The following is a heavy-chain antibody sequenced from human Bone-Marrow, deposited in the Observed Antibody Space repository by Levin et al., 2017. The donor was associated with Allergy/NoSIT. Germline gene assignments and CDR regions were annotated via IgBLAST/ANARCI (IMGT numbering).Heavy chain of an antibody. V-gene: IGHV3-30*18. J-gene: IGHJ6*03. CDR3: AKSYGSGSQYYYYYYMDV. CDR1: GFSFISYA. D-gene: IGHD3-10*01. CDR2: ISYDGSDK. Sequence: PGGSLRLSCAASGFSFISYAMHWVRQAPGKGLLWVAVISYDGSDKYYADSVKGRFTISRDNSKNTLYLQMNSLRAEDTAVYYCAKSYGSGSQYYYYYYMDVWGKGTTVTVSS.